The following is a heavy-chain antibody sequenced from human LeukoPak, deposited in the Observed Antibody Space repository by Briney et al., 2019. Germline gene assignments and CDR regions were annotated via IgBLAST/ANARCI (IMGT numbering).Heavy chain of an antibody. CDR3: ARARGSRLIDY. J-gene: IGHJ4*02. CDR1: GGSISSSSYY. D-gene: IGHD6-13*01. CDR2: IYYSGST. Sequence: SETLSLTCTVSGGSISSSSYYWSWIRQPPGKGLEWIGYIYYSGSTNYNPSLKSRVTISVDTSKNQFSLKLSSVTAADTAVYHCARARGSRLIDYWGQGNMVTVSS. V-gene: IGHV4-61*05.